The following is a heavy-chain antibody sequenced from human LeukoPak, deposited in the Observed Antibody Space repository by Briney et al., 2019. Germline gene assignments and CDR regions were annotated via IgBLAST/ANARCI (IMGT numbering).Heavy chain of an antibody. J-gene: IGHJ4*02. CDR2: IYHSGST. D-gene: IGHD5-24*01. V-gene: IGHV4-38-2*02. CDR1: GYSISSGYY. CDR3: ARGGMANFDY. Sequence: SETLSLTCTVSGYSISSGYYWGWIRQPPGKGLEWIGSIYHSGSTYYNPSLKSRVTISVDTSKNQFSLKLSSVTAADTAVYYCARGGMANFDYWGQGTLVTVSS.